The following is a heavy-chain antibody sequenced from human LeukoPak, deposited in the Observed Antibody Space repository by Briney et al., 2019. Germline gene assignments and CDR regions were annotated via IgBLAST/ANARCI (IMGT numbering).Heavy chain of an antibody. V-gene: IGHV1-18*01. D-gene: IGHD2-15*01. CDR2: ISAYNGNT. Sequence: ASVKVSCKASGYTFTSYGISRVRQAPGQGLEWMGWISAYNGNTNYAQKLQGRVTMTTDTSTSTAYMELSSLRSEDTAMYYCARDPRYCIGDSCYPNAFDVWGQGTMATISS. J-gene: IGHJ3*01. CDR1: GYTFTSYG. CDR3: ARDPRYCIGDSCYPNAFDV.